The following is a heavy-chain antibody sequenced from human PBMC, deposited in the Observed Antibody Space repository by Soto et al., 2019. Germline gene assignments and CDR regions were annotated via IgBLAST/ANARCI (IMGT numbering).Heavy chain of an antibody. CDR1: GYTFTNYD. J-gene: IGHJ6*02. D-gene: IGHD3-10*01. V-gene: IGHV1-18*01. CDR2: ISTYTGNT. Sequence: QVHLVQSGAEVKKPGASVKVSCKASGYTFTNYDINGVRQAPGQGLEWMGWISTYTGNTNDAQKLQGRVTMTTDTSTSTAYMEVRSLRSDDTAVYYCARGYYYGSGRPTPGGMDVWGQGTTVTVSS. CDR3: ARGYYYGSGRPTPGGMDV.